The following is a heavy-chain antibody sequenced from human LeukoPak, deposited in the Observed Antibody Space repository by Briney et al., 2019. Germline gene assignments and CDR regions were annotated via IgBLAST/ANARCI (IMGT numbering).Heavy chain of an antibody. V-gene: IGHV4-39*01. CDR2: WYYSGST. J-gene: IGHJ4*02. Sequence: SETLSLTCAVYGGSFSGYYWGWIRQPPGKGLEWIGSWYYSGSTYYNPSLKSRVTISADKPKNQFSLKLSSVTAADTAVYYCARPYGDYGGADDYWGQGTLVTVSS. CDR3: ARPYGDYGGADDY. D-gene: IGHD4-17*01. CDR1: GGSFSGYY.